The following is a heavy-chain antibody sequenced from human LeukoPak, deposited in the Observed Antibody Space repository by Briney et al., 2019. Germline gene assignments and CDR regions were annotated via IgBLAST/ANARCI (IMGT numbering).Heavy chain of an antibody. CDR1: GGSISSSSYY. CDR2: IYYSGST. J-gene: IGHJ4*02. CDR3: ARTGSGYYYYFDY. Sequence: PSETLSLTCTVSGGSISSSSYYWGWIRQPPGKGLEWIGSIYYSGSTYYNPSLKSRVTISVDTSKNQFSLKLSSVTAADTAVYYCARTGSGYYYYFDYWGQGTLVTVSS. D-gene: IGHD3-22*01. V-gene: IGHV4-39*07.